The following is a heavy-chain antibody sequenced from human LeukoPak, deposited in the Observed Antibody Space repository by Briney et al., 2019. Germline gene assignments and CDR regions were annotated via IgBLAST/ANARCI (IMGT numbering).Heavy chain of an antibody. CDR1: GGSISSSSYY. CDR2: IYYSGST. Sequence: PSETLSLTCTVYGGSISSSSYYWGWIRQPPGKGLEWIGSIYYSGSTYYNPSLKSRVTISVDTSKNQFSLKLSSVTAADTAVYYCATSRIYSSGWSFDYWGQGALVTVSS. D-gene: IGHD6-19*01. CDR3: ATSRIYSSGWSFDY. V-gene: IGHV4-39*07. J-gene: IGHJ4*02.